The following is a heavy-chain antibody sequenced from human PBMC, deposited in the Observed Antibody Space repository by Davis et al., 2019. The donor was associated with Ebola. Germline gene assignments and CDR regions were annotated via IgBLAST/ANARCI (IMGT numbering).Heavy chain of an antibody. D-gene: IGHD5-18*01. J-gene: IGHJ5*02. CDR1: GGSFSGYY. CDR3: ARGYSYWFDP. Sequence: GSLRLSCAVYGGSFSGYYWSWIRQPPGKGLEWSGEINHSGSTNYNPSLKSRVTISVDTSKNQFSLKLSSVTAADTAVYYCARGYSYWFDPWGQGTLVTVSS. CDR2: INHSGST. V-gene: IGHV4-34*01.